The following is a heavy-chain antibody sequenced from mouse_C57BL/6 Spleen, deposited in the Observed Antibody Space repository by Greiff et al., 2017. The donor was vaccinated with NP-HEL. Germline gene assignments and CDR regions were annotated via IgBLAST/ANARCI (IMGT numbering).Heavy chain of an antibody. CDR2: ISDGGSYT. V-gene: IGHV5-4*01. D-gene: IGHD3-2*02. CDR3: ARDEDSSGYGAWFAY. Sequence: EVKLLESGGGLVKPGGSLKLSCAASGFTFSSYAMSWVRQTPEKRLEWVATISDGGSYTYSPDNVKGRFTISRYNAKNNLYLQMSHLKSENTAMYYCARDEDSSGYGAWFAYWGQGTLVTVSA. J-gene: IGHJ3*01. CDR1: GFTFSSYA.